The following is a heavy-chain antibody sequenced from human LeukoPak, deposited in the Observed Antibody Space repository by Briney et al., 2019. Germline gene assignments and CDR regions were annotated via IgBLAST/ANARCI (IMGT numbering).Heavy chain of an antibody. D-gene: IGHD1-1*01. CDR1: GGSISSGGYY. J-gene: IGHJ6*02. CDR2: IYYSGST. V-gene: IGHV4-31*03. Sequence: PSETLSLTCTVSGGSISSGGYYWSWIRQHPGKGLEWIGYIYYSGSTYYNPSLKSRVTISVDTSKNQFSLKLISVTAADTAVYYCAREVPVQYYYGMDVWGQGTTVTVSS. CDR3: AREVPVQYYYGMDV.